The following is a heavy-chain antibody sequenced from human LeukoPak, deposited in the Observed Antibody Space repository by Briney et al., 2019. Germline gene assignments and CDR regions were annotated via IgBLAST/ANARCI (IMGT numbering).Heavy chain of an antibody. V-gene: IGHV4-39*01. CDR1: GGSISSSSYY. CDR3: ARHIGYCSSTSCRPDEYFDY. CDR2: IYYSGST. Sequence: TPSETLSLTCTVSGGSISSSSYYWGWIRQPPGKGLEWIGSIYYSGSTYYNPSLKSRVTISVDTSKNQFSLKLSSVTAADTAVYYCARHIGYCSSTSCRPDEYFDYWGQGTLVTVSS. J-gene: IGHJ4*02. D-gene: IGHD2-2*01.